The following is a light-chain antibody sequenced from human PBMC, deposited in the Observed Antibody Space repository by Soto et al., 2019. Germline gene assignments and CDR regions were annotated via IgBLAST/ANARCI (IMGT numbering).Light chain of an antibody. CDR2: GAS. Sequence: EVVMTQSPTTLSVSPGERATLSCRASQAVNSNLAWYQQKPGQAPRLLIYGASTRASDIPVRFSGSGSETEFTLTISSLQSEDFAVYYCQHYSNWQPWTFGQGTRVEIK. J-gene: IGKJ1*01. CDR3: QHYSNWQPWT. CDR1: QAVNSN. V-gene: IGKV3-15*01.